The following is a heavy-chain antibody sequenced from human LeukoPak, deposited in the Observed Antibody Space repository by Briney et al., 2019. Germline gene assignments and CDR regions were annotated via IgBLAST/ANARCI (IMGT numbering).Heavy chain of an antibody. J-gene: IGHJ6*03. CDR1: GGSFSNHF. CDR3: AREDSGSYYNFYYFYMDV. V-gene: IGHV4-4*07. CDR2: IYPSGNT. D-gene: IGHD3-10*01. Sequence: SETLSLTCSVSGGSFSNHFWSWVRQPAGKGLEWIGRIYPSGNTNYNPSLKSRVTLSVDTSKTQFYLSLSSVTAADTAVYYCAREDSGSYYNFYYFYMDVWDKGTTVTVSS.